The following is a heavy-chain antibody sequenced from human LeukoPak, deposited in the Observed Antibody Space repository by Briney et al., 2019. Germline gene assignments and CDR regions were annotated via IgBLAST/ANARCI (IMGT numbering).Heavy chain of an antibody. J-gene: IGHJ4*02. Sequence: GGSLRLSCAASGFTFSSYAMSWVRQAPGKGLEWVSAISGSDGSTYYADSVKGRFTISRDNSKNTLYLQMNSLRAEDTALYYCAKALNDYSNVLSLPTLDYWGQGILVTVSS. CDR1: GFTFSSYA. D-gene: IGHD4-11*01. V-gene: IGHV3-23*01. CDR3: AKALNDYSNVLSLPTLDY. CDR2: ISGSDGST.